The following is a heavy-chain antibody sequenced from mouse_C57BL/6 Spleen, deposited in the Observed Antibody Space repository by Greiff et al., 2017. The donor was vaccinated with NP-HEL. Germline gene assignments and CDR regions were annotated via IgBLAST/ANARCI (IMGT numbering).Heavy chain of an antibody. CDR1: GYTFTSYT. CDR3: AREGLREAMDY. CDR2: INPSSGYT. D-gene: IGHD2-2*01. V-gene: IGHV1-4*01. Sequence: VQLQQSGAELARPGASVKMSCKASGYTFTSYTMHWVKQRPGQGLEWIGYINPSSGYTKYNQKFKDKATLTADKSSSTAYMQLSSLTSEDSAVYYCAREGLREAMDYWGQGTSVTVSS. J-gene: IGHJ4*01.